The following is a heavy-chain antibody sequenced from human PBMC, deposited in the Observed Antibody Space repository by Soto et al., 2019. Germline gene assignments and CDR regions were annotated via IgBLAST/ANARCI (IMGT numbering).Heavy chain of an antibody. CDR3: ARGSDSPYYDFWSGYQNWFDP. CDR1: GGTFRNYA. D-gene: IGHD3-3*01. J-gene: IGHJ5*02. Sequence: ASVKVSCKASGGTFRNYAISWVRQAPGQGLEWMGWISAYNGNTNYAQELQGRVTMTTDTSTSTAYMELRSLRSDDTAVYYCARGSDSPYYDFWSGYQNWFDPWGQGTLVTVSS. V-gene: IGHV1-18*01. CDR2: ISAYNGNT.